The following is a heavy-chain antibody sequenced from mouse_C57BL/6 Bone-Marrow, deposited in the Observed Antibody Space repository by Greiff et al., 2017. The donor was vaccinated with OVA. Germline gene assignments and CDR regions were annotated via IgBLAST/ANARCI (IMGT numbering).Heavy chain of an antibody. CDR1: GYTFTDYY. V-gene: IGHV1-19*01. Sequence: EVMLVESGPVLVKPGASVKMSCKASGYTFTDYYMNWVKQSHGKSLEWIGVINPYNGGTSYNQKFKGKATLTVDKSSSTAYMELNSLTSENSAVYYCAREAYSSYVGWYFDVWGTGTTVTVSS. CDR3: AREAYSSYVGWYFDV. CDR2: INPYNGGT. D-gene: IGHD1-1*01. J-gene: IGHJ1*03.